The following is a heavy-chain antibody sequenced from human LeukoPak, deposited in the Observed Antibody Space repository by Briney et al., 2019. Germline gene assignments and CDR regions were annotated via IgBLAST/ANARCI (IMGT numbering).Heavy chain of an antibody. CDR3: AKDRRSSSYYYMDV. J-gene: IGHJ6*03. CDR2: IRYDGSNK. D-gene: IGHD6-6*01. Sequence: GGSLRLSCAASGFTFSSYGMHWVRQAPGKGLEWVAFIRYDGSNKYYADSVKGRFTISRDNSKNTLYLQMNSLRGEDTAVYYCAKDRRSSSYYYMDVWGKGTTVTVSS. V-gene: IGHV3-30*02. CDR1: GFTFSSYG.